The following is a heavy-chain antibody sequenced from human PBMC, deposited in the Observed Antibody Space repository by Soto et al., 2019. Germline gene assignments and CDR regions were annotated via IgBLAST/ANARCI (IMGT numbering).Heavy chain of an antibody. Sequence: GGSLRLSCAASGFTFSSYAMSWVRQAPGKGLEWVSAISGSGGSTYYADSVKGRFTISRDNSKNTLYLQMNSLRAEDTAVYYCAKQEYYDFWSGYRSDAFDIWGQGTMVTVSS. J-gene: IGHJ3*02. CDR3: AKQEYYDFWSGYRSDAFDI. CDR1: GFTFSSYA. D-gene: IGHD3-3*01. V-gene: IGHV3-23*01. CDR2: ISGSGGST.